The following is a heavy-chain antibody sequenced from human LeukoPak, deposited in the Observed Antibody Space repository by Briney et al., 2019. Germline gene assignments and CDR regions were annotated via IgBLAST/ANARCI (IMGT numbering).Heavy chain of an antibody. Sequence: GGSLRLSCAASGFTVSSNYMTWVRQAPGKGLEWVSVIYSGGSTYFADSVKGRFTISRDNSKNTLYLQMSSLTADDTVVYFCARDRSTFYYGSMDVWGQGTTVTVSS. CDR3: ARDRSTFYYGSMDV. CDR2: IYSGGST. J-gene: IGHJ6*02. V-gene: IGHV3-66*01. D-gene: IGHD3-10*01. CDR1: GFTVSSNY.